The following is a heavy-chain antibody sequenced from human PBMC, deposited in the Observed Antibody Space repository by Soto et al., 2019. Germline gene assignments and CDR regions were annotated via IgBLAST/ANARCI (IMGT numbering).Heavy chain of an antibody. CDR1: GGSISSYY. J-gene: IGHJ4*02. CDR2: IYYSGST. D-gene: IGHD1-1*01. CDR3: ARESPSTLQPDY. Sequence: ASETLSLTCTVSGGSISSYYWSWIRQPPGKGLEWIGYIYYSGSTNYNPSLKSRVTISVDTSKNQFSLKLSSVTAADTAVYYCARESPSTLQPDYWGQGTLVTVSS. V-gene: IGHV4-59*01.